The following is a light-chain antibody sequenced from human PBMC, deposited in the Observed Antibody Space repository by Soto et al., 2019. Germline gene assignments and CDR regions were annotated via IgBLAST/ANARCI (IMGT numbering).Light chain of an antibody. J-gene: IGLJ2*01. Sequence: QSALTQPASVSGSPGQSMTISCTGSSSDVGLYNYVSWYQQHPGKAPKLMIYDVNDRPSGVSDRFSGSKSGNTASLTISGLQADDEADYFCSSYTSDTTHVVFGGGTQLTVL. V-gene: IGLV2-14*03. CDR3: SSYTSDTTHVV. CDR1: SSDVGLYNY. CDR2: DVN.